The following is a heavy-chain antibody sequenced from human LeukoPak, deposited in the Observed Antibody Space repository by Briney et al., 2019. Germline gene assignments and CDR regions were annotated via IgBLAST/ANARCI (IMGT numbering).Heavy chain of an antibody. D-gene: IGHD3-3*01. V-gene: IGHV4-61*02. CDR2: IYTSGST. Sequence: PSQTLSLTCTVSGGSISSGSYYWSWIRQPAGKGLEWIGRIYTSGSTNYNPSLKSRVTISVDTSKNQFSLKLCSVTAADTAVYYCARGSSFGVVIHPPYYYMDVWGKGTTVTVSS. J-gene: IGHJ6*03. CDR3: ARGSSFGVVIHPPYYYMDV. CDR1: GGSISSGSYY.